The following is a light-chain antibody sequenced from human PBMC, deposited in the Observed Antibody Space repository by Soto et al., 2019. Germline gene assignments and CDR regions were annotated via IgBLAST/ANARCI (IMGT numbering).Light chain of an antibody. CDR3: QQYNSPYT. V-gene: IGKV1-5*03. Sequence: DIQMTQSPSTLSASVGDRVTITCRASQTISSWLDWYQQKPGKAPTLLIYKASSLEIGVPSRFSGSGSGTEFTLTISSLQPEDFATYYCQQYNSPYTFGQGTKLEIK. CDR2: KAS. CDR1: QTISSW. J-gene: IGKJ2*01.